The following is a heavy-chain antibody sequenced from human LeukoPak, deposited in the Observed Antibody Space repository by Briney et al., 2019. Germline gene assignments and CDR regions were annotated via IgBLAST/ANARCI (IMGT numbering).Heavy chain of an antibody. J-gene: IGHJ4*02. Sequence: SQTLSLTCTVSDCPIRTYYWSWIPQPPGKAQLLLRNIYYSASTHYNPSLQSRVTISIDTSKNQSSLKLSTLTPTDTSVYSCPRTATSLDYWGQGTLVTVSS. V-gene: IGHV4-59*01. CDR3: PRTATSLDY. CDR2: IYYSAST. CDR1: DCPIRTYY.